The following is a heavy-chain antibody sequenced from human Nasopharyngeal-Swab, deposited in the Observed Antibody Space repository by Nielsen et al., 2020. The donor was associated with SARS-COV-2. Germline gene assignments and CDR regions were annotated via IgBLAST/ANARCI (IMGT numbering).Heavy chain of an antibody. CDR2: ISSSGSYM. V-gene: IGHV3-21*01. CDR1: GFTFSDYT. D-gene: IGHD2-2*01. Sequence: ESLKISCAASGFTFSDYTMNWVRQAPGQGLECVSSISSSGSYMYYTDSVKGRFTMSRDNAKNSLYLQMNSLRAEDTAVYYCGSDSRYWGQGTLVTVSS. CDR3: GSDSRY. J-gene: IGHJ4*02.